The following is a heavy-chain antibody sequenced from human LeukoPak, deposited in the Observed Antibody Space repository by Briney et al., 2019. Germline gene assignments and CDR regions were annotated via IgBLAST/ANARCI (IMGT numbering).Heavy chain of an antibody. CDR2: IYTSGST. CDR3: ARGRFGGTSFDY. D-gene: IGHD3-10*01. Sequence: SETLSLTCTVSGGSISSYYWSWIRQPAGKGLEWIGRIYTSGSTNYNPSLKSRVTMSVDTSKNQFSLRLSPVTAADTAVYYCARGRFGGTSFDYWGQGTLVTVSS. J-gene: IGHJ4*02. V-gene: IGHV4-4*07. CDR1: GGSISSYY.